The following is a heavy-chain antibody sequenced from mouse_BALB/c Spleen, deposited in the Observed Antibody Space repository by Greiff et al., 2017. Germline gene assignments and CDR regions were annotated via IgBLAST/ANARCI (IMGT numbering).Heavy chain of an antibody. V-gene: IGHV1-87*01. CDR3: ARRDRYDDGDY. CDR2: IYPGDGDT. D-gene: IGHD2-14*01. CDR1: GYTFTSYW. Sequence: QVQLKQSGAELARPGASVKLSCKASGYTFTSYWMQWVKQRPGQGLEWIGAIYPGDGDTRYTQKFKGKATLTADKSSSTAYMQLSSLASEDSAVYYCARRDRYDDGDYWGQGTSVTVSS. J-gene: IGHJ4*01.